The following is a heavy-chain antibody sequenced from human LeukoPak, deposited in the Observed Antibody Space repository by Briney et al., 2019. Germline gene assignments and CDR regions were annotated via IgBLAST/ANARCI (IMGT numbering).Heavy chain of an antibody. CDR1: GFTFSNYP. D-gene: IGHD5-18*01. CDR2: INGWGDYT. V-gene: IGHV3-23*01. Sequence: GGSLRLSCAASGFTFSNYPMNWVRKTPGKGLEWVSAINGWGDYTEYADSVRGRLTVSRDNSQDTLYLQMNSVGDDGTAEYNCAITLTRTAMLDWGQGTLVTASS. CDR3: AITLTRTAMLD. J-gene: IGHJ4*02.